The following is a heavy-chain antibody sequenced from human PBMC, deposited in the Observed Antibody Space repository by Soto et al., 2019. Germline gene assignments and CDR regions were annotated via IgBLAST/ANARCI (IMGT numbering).Heavy chain of an antibody. CDR2: ISYDGSNK. V-gene: IGHV3-30*18. D-gene: IGHD2-15*01. J-gene: IGHJ5*02. Sequence: PGGSLRLSCAASGFTFSSYGMHWVRQAPGKGLEWVAVISYDGSNKYYADSVKGRFTISRDNSKNTLYLQMSGLRAEDTAVYYCAKDLLVVPPGTGFDPWGQGTLVTVSS. CDR1: GFTFSSYG. CDR3: AKDLLVVPPGTGFDP.